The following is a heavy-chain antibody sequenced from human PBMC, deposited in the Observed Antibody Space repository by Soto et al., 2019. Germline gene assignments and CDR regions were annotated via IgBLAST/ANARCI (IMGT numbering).Heavy chain of an antibody. D-gene: IGHD3-3*02. CDR2: IATGGDT. CDR3: ARAALPSTGLYGMDV. J-gene: IGHJ6*02. Sequence: GGSLRLSCATSGIIFTGYDMHWVRQARGKGLEWVSRIATGGDTYYSGSVKGRFIISRDSAKNSVYLQMNNLRAGDTAVYYCARAALPSTGLYGMDVWGQGTTVTVSS. V-gene: IGHV3-13*01. CDR1: GIIFTGYD.